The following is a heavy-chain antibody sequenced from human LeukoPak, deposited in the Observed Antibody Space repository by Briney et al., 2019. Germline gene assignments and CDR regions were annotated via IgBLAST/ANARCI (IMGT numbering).Heavy chain of an antibody. CDR3: AKDMSSGFGELTRFDP. CDR1: GFTFDDYA. J-gene: IGHJ5*02. V-gene: IGHV3-9*01. CDR2: ISWNSGSI. D-gene: IGHD3-10*01. Sequence: GGSLRLSCAASGFTFDDYAMHWVRQAPGKGLEWVSGISWNSGSIGYADSVKGRFTISRDNAKNSLYLQMNSLRAEDTALYYCAKDMSSGFGELTRFDPWGQGTLVTVSS.